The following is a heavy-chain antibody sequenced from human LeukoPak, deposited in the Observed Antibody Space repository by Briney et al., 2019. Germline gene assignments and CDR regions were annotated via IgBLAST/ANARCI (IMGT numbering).Heavy chain of an antibody. Sequence: PSETLSLTCAVHGGSFSGYYWSWIRQPPGKGLEWIGEINHIGSTNYNPSLKRRVTIAVDTSKNQFSLKLSSVTAADTAVYYCERGALITIFGVVIMGAQGPYFDYWGQGTLVTVSS. CDR2: INHIGST. CDR3: ERGALITIFGVVIMGAQGPYFDY. CDR1: GGSFSGYY. V-gene: IGHV4-34*01. D-gene: IGHD3-3*01. J-gene: IGHJ4*02.